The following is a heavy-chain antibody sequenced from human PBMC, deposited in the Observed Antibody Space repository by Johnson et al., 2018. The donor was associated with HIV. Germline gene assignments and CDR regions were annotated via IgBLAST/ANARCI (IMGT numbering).Heavy chain of an antibody. CDR1: GFSFSSYG. CDR3: ASLVGSSSGEAFDI. D-gene: IGHD6-6*01. V-gene: IGHV3-33*05. CDR2: ISYDGRNK. Sequence: QMLLVESGGGVVQPGGSLRFSCAASGFSFSSYGMHWVRQAPGKGLEWVAVISYDGRNKYYVDSVKGRFTISRDNAKNSLYLQMNSLRAEDTAVYYCASLVGSSSGEAFDIWGQGTMVTVSS. J-gene: IGHJ3*02.